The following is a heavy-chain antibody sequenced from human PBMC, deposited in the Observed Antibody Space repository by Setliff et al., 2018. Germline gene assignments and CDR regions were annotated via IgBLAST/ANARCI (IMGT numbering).Heavy chain of an antibody. CDR2: IYHKGRT. D-gene: IGHD3-3*01. Sequence: LETLSLTCGVSGISISSGHYWGWIRQPPGKGLEWIATIYHKGRTYYNPSLDSRVTISLDTSKNHFSLRLSSVTAADTAVYYCASPRRDDLDSPFDAFDIWGQGTEVT. CDR3: ASPRRDDLDSPFDAFDI. V-gene: IGHV4-38-2*01. CDR1: GISISSGHY. J-gene: IGHJ3*02.